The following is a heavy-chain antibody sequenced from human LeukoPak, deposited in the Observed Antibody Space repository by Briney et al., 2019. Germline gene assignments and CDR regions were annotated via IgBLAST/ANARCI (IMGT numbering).Heavy chain of an antibody. CDR1: GVSIGSGGY. V-gene: IGHV4-4*02. CDR2: IFYIGSA. J-gene: IGHJ4*02. CDR3: ARLIYSSSSSGFDY. Sequence: SGTLSLTCAVSGVSIGSGGYWSWVRQPPGKGLEWIGQIFYIGSAHYNPSFESRVIMSIDNSRNQLSLRFNSVTAADTAVYYCARLIYSSSSSGFDYWGQGTLVTVSS. D-gene: IGHD6-6*01.